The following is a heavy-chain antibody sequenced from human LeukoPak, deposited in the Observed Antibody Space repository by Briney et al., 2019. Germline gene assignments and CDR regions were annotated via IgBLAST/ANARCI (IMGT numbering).Heavy chain of an antibody. V-gene: IGHV3-21*01. CDR1: GFTFSSYS. CDR3: ARDHRSYYTDY. J-gene: IGHJ4*02. CDR2: ISSSSSYI. Sequence: PGGSLRLSCAASGFTFSSYSMNWVRQAPGKGLEWVSSISSSSSYIYYADSVKGRFTISRGNAKNSLYLQMNSLRAEDTAVYYCARDHRSYYTDYWGQGTLVTVSS. D-gene: IGHD3-3*01.